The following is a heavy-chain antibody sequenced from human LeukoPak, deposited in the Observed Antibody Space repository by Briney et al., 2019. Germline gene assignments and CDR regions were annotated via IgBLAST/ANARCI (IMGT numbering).Heavy chain of an antibody. CDR2: ISSGGSHI. Sequence: GGSLRLSCAASEFTFSDYSMNWVRQAPGKGLEWVSYISSGGSHIFHADSVKGRISISRDNAKRSLYLQMNTLRAEDTGLYYCARDRLFATARPHDGFDIWGRGTMVTVSS. D-gene: IGHD2-15*01. CDR3: ARDRLFATARPHDGFDI. J-gene: IGHJ3*02. V-gene: IGHV3-21*01. CDR1: EFTFSDYS.